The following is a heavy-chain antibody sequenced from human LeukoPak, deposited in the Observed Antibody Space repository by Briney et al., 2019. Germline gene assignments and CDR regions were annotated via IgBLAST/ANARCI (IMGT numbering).Heavy chain of an antibody. CDR3: ARGGWYFAY. CDR1: AGSISLYNTYY. Sequence: SETLSLTCTVSAGSISLYNTYYWNWIRQSPGRGLEWIGYIYYSGSTSYNPSLKSRVTISVDMSKNQFSLRLSAVTAADTAVYYCARGGWYFAYWGQGTLVTVSS. CDR2: IYYSGST. J-gene: IGHJ4*02. V-gene: IGHV4-59*01. D-gene: IGHD6-19*01.